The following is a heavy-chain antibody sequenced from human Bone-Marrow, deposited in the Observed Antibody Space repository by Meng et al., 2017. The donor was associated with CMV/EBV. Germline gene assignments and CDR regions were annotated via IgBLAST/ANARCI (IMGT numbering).Heavy chain of an antibody. J-gene: IGHJ4*02. Sequence: VFGFIFRNYWMSWVRQAPGRGLEWVANINEDGSGEYFLDSVKGRFAISRDNAKNSLYLQMNSLRAEDTAVYYCAKLRDSSSSLYDYWGQGTLVTVSS. CDR3: AKLRDSSSSLYDY. CDR1: GFIFRNYW. V-gene: IGHV3-7*01. CDR2: INEDGSGE. D-gene: IGHD2-21*01.